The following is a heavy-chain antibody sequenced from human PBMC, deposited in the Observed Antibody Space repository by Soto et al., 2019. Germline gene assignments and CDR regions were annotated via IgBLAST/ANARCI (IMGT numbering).Heavy chain of an antibody. J-gene: IGHJ2*01. CDR1: GFTFSSYA. CDR2: TSYDGSNK. CDR3: ARDLALYGDYDWYFDL. V-gene: IGHV3-30-3*01. D-gene: IGHD4-17*01. Sequence: QVQLVESGGGVVQPGRSLRLSCAASGFTFSSYAMHWVRQAPGKGLEWVAVTSYDGSNKYYADSVKGRFTISRDNSKNTLYLQMNILRAEDTAVYYCARDLALYGDYDWYFDLWGRGTLVTVSS.